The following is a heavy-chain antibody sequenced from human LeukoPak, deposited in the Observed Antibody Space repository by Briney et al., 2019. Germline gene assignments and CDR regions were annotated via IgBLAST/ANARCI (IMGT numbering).Heavy chain of an antibody. CDR3: ARAYDSSSSFDY. V-gene: IGHV3-21*01. CDR2: ISINRSYM. Sequence: SGRSLRLSSAASGFTFTSYAMSWVRQAPGKGLEWVSSISINRSYMYYADSVKGRFTISRDNAKNSLSLQMNSLRAEDTAVYYCARAYDSSSSFDYWGQGTLVTVSS. CDR1: GFTFTSYA. D-gene: IGHD3-22*01. J-gene: IGHJ4*02.